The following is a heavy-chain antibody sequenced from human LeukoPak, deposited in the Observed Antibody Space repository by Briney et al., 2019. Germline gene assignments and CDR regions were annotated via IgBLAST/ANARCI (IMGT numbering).Heavy chain of an antibody. CDR1: GGTFSSYA. CDR3: ARGHYDYVWGSYRPPAYYMDV. V-gene: IGHV1-69*06. CDR2: IIPIFGTA. Sequence: SVKVSCKASGGTFSSYAISWVRQAPGQGLEWMGGIIPIFGTANYAQKFQGRVTITADKSTSTAYMELSSLRSEDTAVYYCARGHYDYVWGSYRPPAYYMDVWGKGTTVTVSS. D-gene: IGHD3-16*02. J-gene: IGHJ6*03.